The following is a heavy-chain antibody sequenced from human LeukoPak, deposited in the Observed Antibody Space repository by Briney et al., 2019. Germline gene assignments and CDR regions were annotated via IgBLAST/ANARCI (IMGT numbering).Heavy chain of an antibody. D-gene: IGHD3/OR15-3a*01. V-gene: IGHV3-21*01. CDR2: ISASSSHM. CDR1: GFTFSIYN. CDR3: ARQTGSGLFILP. Sequence: GSLRLSCAASGFTFSIYNMNWVRQVPGKGLEWVSSISASSSHMYYADSVKGRFTISRENAKNSLYLEMNSLRAEDTAVYYCARQTGSGLFILPGGQGTLVTVSS. J-gene: IGHJ4*02.